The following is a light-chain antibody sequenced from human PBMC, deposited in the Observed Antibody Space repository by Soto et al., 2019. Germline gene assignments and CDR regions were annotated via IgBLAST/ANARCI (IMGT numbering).Light chain of an antibody. CDR3: SSYTSSSTYV. J-gene: IGLJ1*01. V-gene: IGLV2-14*01. CDR1: SSDVGGYDY. Sequence: QSVLTQPASVSGSPGQSITISCTGTSSDVGGYDYVSWYQQHPGKAPKLMIYDVSNRPSGVSNRFSGSKSGNTASLTISGLQAEDEADCYCSSYTSSSTYVFGTGTKLTVL. CDR2: DVS.